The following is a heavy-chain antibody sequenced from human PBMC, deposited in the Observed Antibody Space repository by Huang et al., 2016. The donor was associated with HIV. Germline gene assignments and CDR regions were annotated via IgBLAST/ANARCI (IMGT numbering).Heavy chain of an antibody. CDR2: IVPILGTS. CDR1: GGTFKSNA. D-gene: IGHD3-3*01. Sequence: QVELVQSGAEVKKPGSSVKVSCKPSGGTFKSNAISWVRAAPGQGLEWMGGIVPILGTSSYAQKFQGRVNITADESTNTAYMELSSLRSDDTAVYYCARNQLFYEYWSHYYYGMDIWGQGTTVTVSS. J-gene: IGHJ6*02. CDR3: ARNQLFYEYWSHYYYGMDI. V-gene: IGHV1-69*01.